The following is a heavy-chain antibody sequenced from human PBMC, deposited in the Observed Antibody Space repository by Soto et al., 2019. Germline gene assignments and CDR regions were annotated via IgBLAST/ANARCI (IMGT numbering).Heavy chain of an antibody. CDR1: GGSIRSYY. V-gene: IGHV4-59*01. D-gene: IGHD1-1*01. J-gene: IGHJ5*02. Sequence: QVQLQESGPGLVKPSETLSLTCTVSGGSIRSYYWSWIRQPPGKGLEWIGYIYYSGSTNYNPSLKSRVTISVDTSKNQCSLKLSSGAAADTAVYCGARDGGTSGVDPWGQGTLFTVSS. CDR3: ARDGGTSGVDP. CDR2: IYYSGST.